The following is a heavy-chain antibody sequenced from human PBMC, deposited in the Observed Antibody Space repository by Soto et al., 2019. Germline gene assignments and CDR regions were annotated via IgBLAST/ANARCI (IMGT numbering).Heavy chain of an antibody. J-gene: IGHJ4*02. Sequence: SETLSLTCAVYGGSFSGYYWSWIRQSPGKGLEWIGEINHSGSTNYNPSLKSRVTISVDTSKNQFSLKLSSVTAADTAVYYCARGRRGYSYGYVFFDYWGQGTLVTVSS. CDR3: ARGRRGYSYGYVFFDY. D-gene: IGHD5-18*01. CDR1: GGSFSGYY. CDR2: INHSGST. V-gene: IGHV4-34*01.